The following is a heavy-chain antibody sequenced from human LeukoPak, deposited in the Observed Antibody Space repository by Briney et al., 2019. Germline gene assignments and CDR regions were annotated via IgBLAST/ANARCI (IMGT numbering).Heavy chain of an antibody. V-gene: IGHV1-69*06. J-gene: IGHJ3*02. CDR1: GGTFSSYA. Sequence: SVKVSCKASGGTFSSYAISWVRQAPGQGLEWMGGIIPIFGTANYAQKFQGRVTITADKSTSTAYMELSSLRSEDTSVYYCARRQGTMVRGVTKGPAGDAFDIWGQGTMVTVSS. CDR2: IIPIFGTA. D-gene: IGHD3-10*01. CDR3: ARRQGTMVRGVTKGPAGDAFDI.